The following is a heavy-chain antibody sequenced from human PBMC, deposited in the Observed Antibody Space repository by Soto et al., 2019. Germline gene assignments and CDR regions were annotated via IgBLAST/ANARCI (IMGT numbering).Heavy chain of an antibody. Sequence: GSGPTLVNPTQTLTLTCTFSGFSLYTSGVGVGWIRQPPGKALEWLALIYWDDDKRYSPSLKSRLTITKDTAKNQVVLAMTNVDPVDTATYYCIHRRVNGGMDHWGPGILVTVSS. V-gene: IGHV2-5*02. CDR3: IHRRVNGGMDH. CDR1: GFSLYTSGVG. J-gene: IGHJ4*02. CDR2: IYWDDDK.